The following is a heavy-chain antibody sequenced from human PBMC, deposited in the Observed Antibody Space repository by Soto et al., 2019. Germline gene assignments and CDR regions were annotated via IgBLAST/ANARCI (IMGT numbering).Heavy chain of an antibody. CDR2: IWYDGSNK. Sequence: GGSLRLSCAASGFTFSSYGMHWVRQAPGKGLEWVAVIWYDGSNKYYADSVKGRFTISRDNSKNTLYLQMNSLRAEDTAVYYCARDGVLDGYYYYYMDVWGKGTTVTVSS. J-gene: IGHJ6*03. CDR1: GFTFSSYG. V-gene: IGHV3-33*01. D-gene: IGHD3-16*01. CDR3: ARDGVLDGYYYYYMDV.